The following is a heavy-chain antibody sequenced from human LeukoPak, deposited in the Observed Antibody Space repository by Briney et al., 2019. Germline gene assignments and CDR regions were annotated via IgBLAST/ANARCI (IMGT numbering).Heavy chain of an antibody. CDR2: YIPIFGTA. D-gene: IGHD1-20*01. CDR1: GCTFSSYA. CDR3: ARYNWNAYYYYYGMDV. Sequence: ASVKVSCKASGCTFSSYAITWVRPAPGQGLGWMGGYIPIFGTANYAQKFQDRVTITADESTSTAYMELSSLRAEDTAVYYCARYNWNAYYYYYGMDVWGQGTTVTVSS. J-gene: IGHJ6*02. V-gene: IGHV1-69*13.